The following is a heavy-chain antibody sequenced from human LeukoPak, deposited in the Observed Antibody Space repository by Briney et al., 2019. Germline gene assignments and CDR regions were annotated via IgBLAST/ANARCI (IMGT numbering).Heavy chain of an antibody. CDR1: GFTFSSYA. CDR2: ISGSGGST. D-gene: IGHD2-15*01. V-gene: IGHV3-23*01. Sequence: GGSLRLSCAASGFTFSSYAMSWVRQAPGKGLEWVSAISGSGGSTYYADSVKGRFTISRDNSKNTLYLQVNSLRAEDTAVFYCAKDPTFYSTSDAFDIWGQGTMVTVSS. J-gene: IGHJ3*02. CDR3: AKDPTFYSTSDAFDI.